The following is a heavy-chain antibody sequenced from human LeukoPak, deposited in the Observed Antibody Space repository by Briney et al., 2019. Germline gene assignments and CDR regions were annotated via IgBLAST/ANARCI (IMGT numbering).Heavy chain of an antibody. CDR3: ANTRRGSSWPYYYYYYGMDV. CDR1: GFIFSTYW. J-gene: IGHJ6*02. V-gene: IGHV3-74*01. Sequence: GGSLRLSCTGSGFIFSTYWMHWVRQAPGKGLVWVSRIKTDGSTKYYADSVKGRFAVSRDNAKNTLYLQMNSLRAEDTAVYYCANTRRGSSWPYYYYYYGMDVWGQGTTVTVSS. D-gene: IGHD6-13*01. CDR2: IKTDGSTK.